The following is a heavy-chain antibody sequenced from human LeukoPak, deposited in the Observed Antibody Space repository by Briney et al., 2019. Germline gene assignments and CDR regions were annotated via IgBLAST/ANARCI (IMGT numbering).Heavy chain of an antibody. J-gene: IGHJ2*01. Sequence: SETLSLTCTVSGGSISSGDYYWSWIRQPPGKGLEWIGYIYYSGSTYYNPSLKSRVTISVDTSKNQFSLKLSSVTAADTAVYYCARQGYQLLLHTYWYFDLWGRGTLVTVSS. CDR2: IYYSGST. D-gene: IGHD2-2*01. CDR3: ARQGYQLLLHTYWYFDL. CDR1: GGSISSGDYY. V-gene: IGHV4-30-4*08.